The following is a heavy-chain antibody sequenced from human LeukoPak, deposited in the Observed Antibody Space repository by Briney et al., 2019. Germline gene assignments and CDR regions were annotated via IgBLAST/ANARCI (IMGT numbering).Heavy chain of an antibody. CDR2: IYYSGST. Sequence: SETLSLTCTVSGGSISSSSYYWGWIRQPPGKGLEWIGSIYYSGSTYYNPSLKSRVTISVDTSKNQFSLKLSSVTAADTAVYYCARHAGGIAARAKARYFDYWGQGTLVTVSS. CDR1: GGSISSSSYY. J-gene: IGHJ4*02. CDR3: ARHAGGIAARAKARYFDY. D-gene: IGHD6-13*01. V-gene: IGHV4-39*01.